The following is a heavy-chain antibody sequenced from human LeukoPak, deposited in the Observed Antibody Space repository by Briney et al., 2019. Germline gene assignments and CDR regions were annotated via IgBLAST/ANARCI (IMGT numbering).Heavy chain of an antibody. D-gene: IGHD6-19*01. V-gene: IGHV4-4*07. CDR2: IYTSGST. CDR1: GASISSYY. CDR3: ATTAVAGKIGDY. Sequence: KPSETLSLTCTVSGASISSYYWSWIRQPAGKGLEWIGRIYTSGSTNYNPSLTRRVTISVDKSKNQFSLTLSSVTAADTAVYYCATTAVAGKIGDYWGQGTLVTVSS. J-gene: IGHJ4*02.